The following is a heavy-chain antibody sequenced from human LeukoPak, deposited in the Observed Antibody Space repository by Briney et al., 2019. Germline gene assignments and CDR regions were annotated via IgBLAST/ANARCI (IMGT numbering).Heavy chain of an antibody. J-gene: IGHJ4*02. D-gene: IGHD3-10*01. Sequence: QPGGSLRLSCAASGFTVSSNYMSWVRQAPGKGLEWVSVIYSGGTTHNADSVKGRFTISRDNSKNTLYLQMNSLRAEDTAVYYCARDTNYYGLGSSDYWGQGTLVTVSS. CDR2: IYSGGTT. CDR1: GFTVSSNY. V-gene: IGHV3-66*01. CDR3: ARDTNYYGLGSSDY.